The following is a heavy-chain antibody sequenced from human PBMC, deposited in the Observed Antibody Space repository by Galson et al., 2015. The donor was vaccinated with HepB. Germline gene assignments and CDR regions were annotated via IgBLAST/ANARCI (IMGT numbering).Heavy chain of an antibody. CDR1: GYTFTGYY. CDR3: ARSGCSSTSCYRDYYYYYYGMDV. D-gene: IGHD2-2*01. J-gene: IGHJ6*02. Sequence: SVKVSCKASGYTFTGYYMHWVRQAPGQGLEWMGWINPNSGGTNYAQKFQGRVTMTRDTSISTAYMELSRLRSDDTAVYYCARSGCSSTSCYRDYYYYYYGMDVWGQGTTVTVSS. CDR2: INPNSGGT. V-gene: IGHV1-2*02.